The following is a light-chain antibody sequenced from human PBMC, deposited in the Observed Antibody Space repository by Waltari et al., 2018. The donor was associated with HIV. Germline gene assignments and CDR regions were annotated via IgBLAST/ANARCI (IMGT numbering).Light chain of an antibody. CDR3: QTWDSTTGV. CDR2: QDR. CDR1: KLGDRY. J-gene: IGLJ1*01. V-gene: IGLV3-1*01. Sequence: SFELTQPPSLSVSPGQTVTISCSGDKLGDRYVCWYQQKSGQSPVLVMFQDRKRPSGIPERFSGSNSGNTATLTISGTQPIDEGYYYCQTWDSTTGVFGTGTRLTVL.